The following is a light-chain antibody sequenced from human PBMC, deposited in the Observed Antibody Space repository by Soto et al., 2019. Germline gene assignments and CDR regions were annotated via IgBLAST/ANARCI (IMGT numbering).Light chain of an antibody. CDR3: QQRSNWPLT. V-gene: IGKV3-11*01. CDR2: DAS. Sequence: EIVLTQSPATLSLSPAERATLSCRASQSVSSYLAWYQQKPGQVPRLLIYDASNRATGIPARFSGSGSGTDFTLTISSLEPEDFAVYYCQQRSNWPLTFGGGTKVEIK. J-gene: IGKJ4*01. CDR1: QSVSSY.